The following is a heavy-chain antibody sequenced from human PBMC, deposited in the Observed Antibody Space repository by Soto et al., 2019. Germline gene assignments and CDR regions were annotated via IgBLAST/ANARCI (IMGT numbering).Heavy chain of an antibody. V-gene: IGHV1-69*02. J-gene: IGHJ4*02. CDR1: GGTFSSYT. D-gene: IGHD2-2*01. CDR2: IIPILGIA. CDR3: ARAHRDCSSTSCYVFHY. Sequence: SVKVSCKASGGTFSSYTISWVRQAPGQGLEWMGRIIPILGIANYAQKFQGRVTITADKSTSTAYMELSSLRSEDTAVYYCARAHRDCSSTSCYVFHYWGQGTLVTSP.